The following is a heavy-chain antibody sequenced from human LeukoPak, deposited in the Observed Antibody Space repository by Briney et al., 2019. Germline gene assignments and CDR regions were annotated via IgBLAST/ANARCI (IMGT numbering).Heavy chain of an antibody. CDR3: ARDEGYCSSTSCYTRFDP. J-gene: IGHJ5*02. V-gene: IGHV1-2*02. D-gene: IGHD2-2*02. CDR1: GYTFTGYY. Sequence: SVKVSCKASGYTFTGYYMHWVRQAPGQGLEWMGWINPNSGGTNYAQKFQGRVTMTRVTSISTAYMELSRLRSDDTAVYYCARDEGYCSSTSCYTRFDPWGQGTLVTVSS. CDR2: INPNSGGT.